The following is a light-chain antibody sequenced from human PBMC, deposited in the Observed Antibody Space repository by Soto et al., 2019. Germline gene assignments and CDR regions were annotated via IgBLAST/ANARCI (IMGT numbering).Light chain of an antibody. Sequence: QSVLTQPPSASGTPGQRVTISCSGSSSNIGSNTVNWDQQLPGTAPKLLIYSNNQRPSGVPDRFSGSKSGTSASLAISGLQSEDEADYYCAAWDDSLNGPVFGGGPQLTVL. CDR3: AAWDDSLNGPV. CDR2: SNN. CDR1: SSNIGSNT. V-gene: IGLV1-44*01. J-gene: IGLJ7*01.